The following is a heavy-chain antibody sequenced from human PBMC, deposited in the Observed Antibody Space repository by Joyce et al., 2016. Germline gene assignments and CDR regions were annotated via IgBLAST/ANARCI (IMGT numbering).Heavy chain of an antibody. CDR3: AKESSKGYFFDF. CDR1: GFTFDGYS. CDR2: ISSNSKYI. J-gene: IGHJ4*02. D-gene: IGHD2-15*01. Sequence: EVQLVESGGGLAKPGGSLRLSGAASGFTFDGYSVDWVRQAPGKGLEWVASISSNSKYIYYADSVKGRFTISRDNAKNSLYLEMNRLRVEDTAVYYCAKESSKGYFFDFWGQGTLVTVSS. V-gene: IGHV3-21*01.